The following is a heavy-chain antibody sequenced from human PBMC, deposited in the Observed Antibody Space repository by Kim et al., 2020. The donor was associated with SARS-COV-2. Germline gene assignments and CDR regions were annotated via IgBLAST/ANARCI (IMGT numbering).Heavy chain of an antibody. J-gene: IGHJ6*02. CDR1: GFTVSSNY. D-gene: IGHD3-16*01. CDR3: ALRDHYYYYGMDV. Sequence: GGSLRLSCAASGFTVSSNYMSWVRQAPGKGLEWVSVIYSGGSTYYADSVKGRFTISRDNSKNTLYLQMNSLRAEDTAVYYCALRDHYYYYGMDVWGQGTTVTVSS. CDR2: IYSGGST. V-gene: IGHV3-53*01.